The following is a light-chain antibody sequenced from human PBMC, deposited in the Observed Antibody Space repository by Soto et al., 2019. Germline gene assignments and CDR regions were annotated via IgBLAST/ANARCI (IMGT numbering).Light chain of an antibody. J-gene: IGKJ5*01. CDR2: WAS. Sequence: DIVMTESPDSLAVCLGERGTINCKSSQSVLYSSNNKNYLAWYQQKPGQPPKLLIYWASTRESGVPDRFSGSGSGTDFTLTISSLQAEDVAVYYCQQYYSTPITFGQGTRLEIK. V-gene: IGKV4-1*01. CDR3: QQYYSTPIT. CDR1: QSVLYSSNNKNY.